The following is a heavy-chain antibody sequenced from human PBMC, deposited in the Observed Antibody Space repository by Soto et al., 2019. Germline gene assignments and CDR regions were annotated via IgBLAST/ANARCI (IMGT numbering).Heavy chain of an antibody. CDR1: GGTFSSYA. J-gene: IGHJ6*02. CDR2: IIPIFGTA. CDR3: ARDRYSSSDLYYYYGMDV. V-gene: IGHV1-69*13. Sequence: SVKVSCKASGGTFSSYAISWVRQAPGQGLEWMGGIIPIFGTANYAQKFQGRVTITADESTSTAYMELSSLRSEDTAVYYCARDRYSSSDLYYYYGMDVWGQGTTVTVSS. D-gene: IGHD6-6*01.